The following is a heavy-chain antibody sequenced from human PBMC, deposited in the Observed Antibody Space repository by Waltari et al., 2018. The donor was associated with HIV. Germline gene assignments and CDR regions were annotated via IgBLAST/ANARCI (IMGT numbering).Heavy chain of an antibody. Sequence: QLQLQESGPGLVKPSETLSLTCTVSGGSISSSSYYWGLIRQPPGKGLEWIGSIYYSGSTYYNPSLKSRVTISVDTSKNQFSLKLSSVTAADTAVYYCARPGIAVAYYFDYWGQGTLVTVSS. D-gene: IGHD6-19*01. CDR1: GGSISSSSYY. CDR3: ARPGIAVAYYFDY. V-gene: IGHV4-39*01. J-gene: IGHJ4*02. CDR2: IYYSGST.